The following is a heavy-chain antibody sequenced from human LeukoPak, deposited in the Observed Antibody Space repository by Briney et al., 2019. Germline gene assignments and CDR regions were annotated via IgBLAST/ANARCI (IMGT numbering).Heavy chain of an antibody. CDR1: GGSIRTYY. CDR3: ARAYSGPYHVFYS. D-gene: IGHD1-26*01. CDR2: IYYSGST. Sequence: SETLSLTCTVSGGSIRTYYWSWIRQPPGKGLEWIGYIYYSGSTNYNPSLKSRVTISVDPSKSQLSLKLSSVTAAATAVYYSARAYSGPYHVFYSWGQGALFTVSS. V-gene: IGHV4-59*01. J-gene: IGHJ4*02.